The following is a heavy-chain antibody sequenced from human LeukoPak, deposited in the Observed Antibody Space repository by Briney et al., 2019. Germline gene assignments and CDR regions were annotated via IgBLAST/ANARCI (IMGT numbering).Heavy chain of an antibody. Sequence: SETLSLTCAVYVGSFSGYYWIWIRQPPGKGLEWIGELNHSGSTNYNPSLKSRVTISVAPSKNQCSLKMSSVTAADTAVYYCARGGTYYYGSGRSNAADYWGQGTLVTVSS. V-gene: IGHV4-34*01. D-gene: IGHD3-10*01. CDR2: LNHSGST. CDR1: VGSFSGYY. J-gene: IGHJ4*02. CDR3: ARGGTYYYGSGRSNAADY.